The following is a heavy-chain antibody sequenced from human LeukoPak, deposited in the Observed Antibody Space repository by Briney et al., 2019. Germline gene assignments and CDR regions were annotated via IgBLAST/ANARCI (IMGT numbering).Heavy chain of an antibody. Sequence: GGSLRLSCAASGFTVSAYYMSWVRQAPGKGLEWVSVLFGGGTIYYADSVNGRFTISRDNSKNTLYLQLNSLRAEDTAVYYCARGPRVATYHYFDYWGQGTLVTVSS. V-gene: IGHV3-53*01. CDR2: LFGGGTI. D-gene: IGHD1-1*01. J-gene: IGHJ4*02. CDR3: ARGPRVATYHYFDY. CDR1: GFTVSAYY.